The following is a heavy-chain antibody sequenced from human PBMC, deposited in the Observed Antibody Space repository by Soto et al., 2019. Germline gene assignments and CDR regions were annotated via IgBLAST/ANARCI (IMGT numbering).Heavy chain of an antibody. D-gene: IGHD3-9*01. CDR2: IYYSGST. CDR1: GGSISSYY. CDR3: ARLWTPFHDILTGYYSFFGMDV. J-gene: IGHJ6*02. V-gene: IGHV4-59*08. Sequence: SETLSLTCTVSGGSISSYYCSWIRQPPGKGLEWIGYIYYSGSTNYNPSLKSRVTISVDTSKNQFSLKLSSVTAADTAVYYCARLWTPFHDILTGYYSFFGMDVWGQGTTVTVS.